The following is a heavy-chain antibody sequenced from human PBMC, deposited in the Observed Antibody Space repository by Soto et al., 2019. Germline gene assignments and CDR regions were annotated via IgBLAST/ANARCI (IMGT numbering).Heavy chain of an antibody. V-gene: IGHV1-18*01. CDR1: GYTFTSYG. Sequence: QVHLVQSGAEVKKPGASVKVSCKASGYTFTSYGITWVRQAPGQGLEWMGWISAHNGNTDYAQKLQGRVIVTRDTSKSTAYMELRSLRSDDTAVYYCARGRYGDYWGQGALVTASS. CDR2: ISAHNGNT. D-gene: IGHD1-1*01. J-gene: IGHJ4*02. CDR3: ARGRYGDY.